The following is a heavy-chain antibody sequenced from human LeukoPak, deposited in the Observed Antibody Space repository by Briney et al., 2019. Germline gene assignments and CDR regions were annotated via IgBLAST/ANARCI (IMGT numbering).Heavy chain of an antibody. CDR3: ARFTFYFDY. V-gene: IGHV3-7*01. J-gene: IGHJ4*02. CDR1: GFTFSSYL. D-gene: IGHD3-16*01. Sequence: GESLRLTCAASGFTFSSYLMSWVPQAPGKGRQWVANRKQDGREKYYMESVKSRFTISMNNAKNSLYLQMNSLRAEDAAVYYCARFTFYFDYWGQGTLVTVSS. CDR2: RKQDGREK.